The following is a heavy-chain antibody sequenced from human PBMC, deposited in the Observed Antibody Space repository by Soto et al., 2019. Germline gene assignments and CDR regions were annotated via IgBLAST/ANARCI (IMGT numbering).Heavy chain of an antibody. Sequence: GGALRLSCAAPGIIFSGSDMHWVRQASGKGLEWVGRIRKKANSYATTYAASVKGRFTISRDDSKNTAYLQMNSLKTEDTAVYYCKYSSGQNYYYYGMDVWGQGTTVTVSS. J-gene: IGHJ6*02. CDR2: IRKKANSYAT. D-gene: IGHD6-19*01. CDR1: GIIFSGSD. V-gene: IGHV3-73*01. CDR3: KYSSGQNYYYYGMDV.